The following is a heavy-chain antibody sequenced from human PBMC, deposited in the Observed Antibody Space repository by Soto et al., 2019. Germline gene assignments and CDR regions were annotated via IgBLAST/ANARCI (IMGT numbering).Heavy chain of an antibody. CDR2: ITGGGGRGS. Sequence: EVQLLESGGGLVQPGGSLRLSCAASGFTFSTYAMRWVRQAPGKGLEWVSSITGGGGRGSYYGDSVKGRFTITSDDSKDTLYLQMESLGADDTAVSYCANCHHNSGGSNGGMDVWGQGTTVTVSS. J-gene: IGHJ6*02. V-gene: IGHV3-23*01. CDR1: GFTFSTYA. D-gene: IGHD3-10*01. CDR3: ANCHHNSGGSNGGMDV.